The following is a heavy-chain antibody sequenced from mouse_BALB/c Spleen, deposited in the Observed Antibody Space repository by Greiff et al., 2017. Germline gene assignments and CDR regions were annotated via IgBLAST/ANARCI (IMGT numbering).Heavy chain of an antibody. CDR3: ARWGLRRGFDY. V-gene: IGHV14-3*02. D-gene: IGHD2-4*01. CDR1: GFNIKDTY. Sequence: DVKLVESGAELVKPGASVKLSCTASGFNIKDTYMHWVKQRPEQGLEWIGRIDPANGNTKYDPKFQGKATITADTSSNTAYLQLSSLTSEDTAVYYCARWGLRRGFDYWGQGTTLTVSS. CDR2: IDPANGNT. J-gene: IGHJ2*01.